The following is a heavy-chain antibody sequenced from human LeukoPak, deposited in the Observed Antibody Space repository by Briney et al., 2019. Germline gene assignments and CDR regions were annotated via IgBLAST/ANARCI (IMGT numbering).Heavy chain of an antibody. J-gene: IGHJ4*02. V-gene: IGHV4-38-2*01. CDR1: GYSISSGYY. Sequence: SETLSLTCAVSGYSISSGYYWGWIRQPPGKGLEWIVSIYHTGSTYYNPSLQSRVTISLDSPKNQFSLKLTSVTAADTAVYYCASGGTAVVMALTYYFDTWGQGTPVTVSS. CDR3: ASGGTAVVMALTYYFDT. CDR2: IYHTGST. D-gene: IGHD3-22*01.